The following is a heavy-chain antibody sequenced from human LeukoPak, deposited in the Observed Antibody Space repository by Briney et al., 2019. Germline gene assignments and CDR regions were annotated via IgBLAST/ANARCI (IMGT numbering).Heavy chain of an antibody. V-gene: IGHV1-69*13. J-gene: IGHJ4*02. D-gene: IGHD3-22*01. CDR3: ARAPIDIDSSGYYHIFDY. Sequence: SVKVSCKASGYTFTSYYMHWVRQAPGQGLEWMGGIIPIFGTANYAQKFQGRVTITADESTSTAYMELSSLRSEDTAVYYCARAPIDIDSSGYYHIFDYWGQGTLVTVSS. CDR1: GYTFTSYY. CDR2: IIPIFGTA.